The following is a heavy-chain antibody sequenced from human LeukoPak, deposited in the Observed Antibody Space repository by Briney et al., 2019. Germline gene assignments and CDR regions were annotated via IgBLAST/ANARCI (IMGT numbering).Heavy chain of an antibody. V-gene: IGHV3-15*07. CDR1: GFTFSNAW. Sequence: GGSLRLSCATSGFTFSNAWMNWVRQAPGKGLEWVGRIRSNSDGGTIDYAAPVKGRFTLSRDDSKTTLYLQMNSLQTEDTAVYYCARGRPHGNDYWGQGTLVTVSS. CDR2: IRSNSDGGTI. CDR3: ARGRPHGNDY. D-gene: IGHD4-23*01. J-gene: IGHJ4*02.